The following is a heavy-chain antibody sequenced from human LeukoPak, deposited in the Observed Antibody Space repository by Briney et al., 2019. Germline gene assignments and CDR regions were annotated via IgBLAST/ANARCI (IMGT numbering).Heavy chain of an antibody. CDR2: IIPVLGTT. D-gene: IGHD2-2*01. Sequence: SVKVSCKASGDTFSNYAISWVRQAPGQGLEWMGAIIPVLGTTNYAQKFQGRATITADTYSTTSYMELSSLTSEDTAIYYCASQYWVPAAFYYAFNVWGKGTTVSVSS. CDR1: GDTFSNYA. CDR3: ASQYWVPAAFYYAFNV. J-gene: IGHJ6*04. V-gene: IGHV1-69*06.